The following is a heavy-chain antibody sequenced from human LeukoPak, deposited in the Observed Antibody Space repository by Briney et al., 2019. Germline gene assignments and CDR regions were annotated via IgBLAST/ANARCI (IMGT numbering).Heavy chain of an antibody. CDR2: MHYSGST. V-gene: IGHV4-61*01. CDR1: GGSVSSGSFY. CDR3: ARDEGY. Sequence: SETLSLTCPVSGGSVSSGSFYWSWIRQPPGKGLEWIGYMHYSGSTNYNPSLKSRVTMSVDTSKNQFSLRLSSVTAADTAVYYCARDEGYWGQGTLVTVSS. J-gene: IGHJ4*02.